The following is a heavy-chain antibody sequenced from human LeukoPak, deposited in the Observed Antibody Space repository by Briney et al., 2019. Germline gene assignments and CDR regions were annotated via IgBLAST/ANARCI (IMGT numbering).Heavy chain of an antibody. CDR3: AREAEITNPGVIVVVPAAIPFDI. D-gene: IGHD2-2*01. J-gene: IGHJ3*02. V-gene: IGHV1-2*02. CDR2: INPNSGGT. CDR1: GYTFTGYY. Sequence: ASVKLSCKASGYTFTGYYMHWVRQAPGQGLEWMGWINPNSGGTNYAQKFQGRVTMTRDTSISTAYMELSRLRSDDTAVYYCAREAEITNPGVIVVVPAAIPFDIWGQGTMVTVSS.